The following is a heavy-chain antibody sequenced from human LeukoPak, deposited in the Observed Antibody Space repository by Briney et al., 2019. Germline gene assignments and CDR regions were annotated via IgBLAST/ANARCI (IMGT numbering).Heavy chain of an antibody. V-gene: IGHV4-61*02. CDR2: IYTSGST. CDR1: GGSISSGSYY. Sequence: SQTLSLTCTVSGGSISSGSYYWSWIRQPAGKGLEWIGRIYTSGSTNYYPSLKSRVTISVDTSKNQFSLKLSSVTAADTAVYYCASFLGATFDYWGQGTLVTVSS. CDR3: ASFLGATFDY. D-gene: IGHD1-26*01. J-gene: IGHJ4*02.